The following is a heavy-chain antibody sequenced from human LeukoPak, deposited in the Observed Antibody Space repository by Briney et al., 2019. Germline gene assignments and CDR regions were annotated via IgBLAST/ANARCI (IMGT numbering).Heavy chain of an antibody. CDR3: ARDFYQRGD. Sequence: SGGSLRLSCAASGFTFSDYYMTWIRQAPGKGLEWVSYISSSGNTIYYADSVKGRFTISRDNAKNTLYLQVSSLRADGTAIYYCARDFYQRGDWGQGTLVTVSS. V-gene: IGHV3-11*01. D-gene: IGHD2/OR15-2a*01. CDR1: GFTFSDYY. CDR2: ISSSGNTI. J-gene: IGHJ4*02.